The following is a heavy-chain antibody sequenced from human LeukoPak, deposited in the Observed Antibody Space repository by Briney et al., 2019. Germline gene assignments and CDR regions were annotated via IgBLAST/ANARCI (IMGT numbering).Heavy chain of an antibody. CDR2: ISGSGGST. CDR1: GFTFSSYG. D-gene: IGHD3-16*01. Sequence: GGSLRLSCAASGFTFSSYGMHWVRQAPGKGLEWVSAISGSGGSTYYADSVKGRFTISRDNAKNSLYLQMNSLRAEDTAVYYCAPVLTGGDRDFNWFDPWGQGTLVTVSS. J-gene: IGHJ5*02. V-gene: IGHV3-21*01. CDR3: APVLTGGDRDFNWFDP.